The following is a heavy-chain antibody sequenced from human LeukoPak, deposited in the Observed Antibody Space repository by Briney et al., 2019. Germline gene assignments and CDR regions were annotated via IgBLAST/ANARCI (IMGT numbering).Heavy chain of an antibody. Sequence: GRSLRLSCAASGFTFRNYGMHWVRQAPGKGLEWVAVIWDEGRDKYYADSVKGRFTISRDNSKNTLYLQMNSLRVEDTAVYYCTTVRTNSWYRGRDYYGMDVWGQGTTVAVSS. CDR2: IWDEGRDK. J-gene: IGHJ6*02. V-gene: IGHV3-33*01. D-gene: IGHD6-13*01. CDR1: GFTFRNYG. CDR3: TTVRTNSWYRGRDYYGMDV.